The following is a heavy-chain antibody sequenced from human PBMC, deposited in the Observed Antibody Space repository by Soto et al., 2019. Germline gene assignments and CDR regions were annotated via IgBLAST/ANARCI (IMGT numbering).Heavy chain of an antibody. CDR3: ARGGPGDYDSSGYYVGTSYYYGMDV. D-gene: IGHD3-22*01. V-gene: IGHV1-69*02. J-gene: IGHJ6*02. CDR2: IIPILGIA. Sequence: QVQLVQSGAEVKKPGSSVKVSCKASGGTFSSYTISWVRQAPGQGLEWMGRIIPILGIANYAQKFQGRVTITADKSTSTAYMELSSLRSEDTAVYYCARGGPGDYDSSGYYVGTSYYYGMDVWGQGTTVTVSS. CDR1: GGTFSSYT.